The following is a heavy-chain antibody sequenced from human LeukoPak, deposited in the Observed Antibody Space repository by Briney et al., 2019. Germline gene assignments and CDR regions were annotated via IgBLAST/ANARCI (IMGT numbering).Heavy chain of an antibody. J-gene: IGHJ4*02. D-gene: IGHD4-23*01. CDR3: ARHDYGGNSGDY. CDR2: ISYDGSNT. V-gene: IGHV3-30*03. CDR1: GFTFSNYA. Sequence: PGMSLRLSCAASGFTFSNYAMHWVRQAPGKGLEWVAVISYDGSNTYYGDSVKGRFTISRDNSKNSLYLQMNSLRDEDTAVYYCARHDYGGNSGDYWGQGTLVTVSS.